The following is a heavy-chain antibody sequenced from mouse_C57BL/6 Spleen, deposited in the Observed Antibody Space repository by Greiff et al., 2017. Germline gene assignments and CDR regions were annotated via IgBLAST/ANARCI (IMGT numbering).Heavy chain of an antibody. CDR1: GFNIKDDY. Sequence: EVQLQQSGAELVRPGASVKLSCTASGFNIKDDYMHWVKQRPEQGLEWIGWIDPENGDTEYASKFQGKATITADTSSNTAYLQLSSLTSEDTAVYYCTTWYYGSGDYAMDYWGQGTSVTVSS. CDR3: TTWYYGSGDYAMDY. D-gene: IGHD1-1*01. V-gene: IGHV14-4*01. CDR2: IDPENGDT. J-gene: IGHJ4*01.